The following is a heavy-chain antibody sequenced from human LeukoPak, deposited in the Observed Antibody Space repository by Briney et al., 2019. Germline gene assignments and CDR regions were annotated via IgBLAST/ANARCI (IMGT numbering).Heavy chain of an antibody. J-gene: IGHJ6*03. CDR1: GFTFSSYN. D-gene: IGHD6-6*01. V-gene: IGHV4-59*01. Sequence: GSLRLSCAASGFTFSSYNMNWVRQAPGKGLEWIGYIYYSGSTNYNPSLKSRVTISVDTSKNQFSLKLSSVTAADTAVYYCARDNIAARSNYYYYMDVWGKGTTVTVSS. CDR3: ARDNIAARSNYYYYMDV. CDR2: IYYSGST.